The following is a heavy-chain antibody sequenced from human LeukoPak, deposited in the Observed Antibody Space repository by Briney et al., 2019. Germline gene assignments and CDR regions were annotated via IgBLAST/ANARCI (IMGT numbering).Heavy chain of an antibody. Sequence: PGGSLRLSCAASGFTFSSYSMNWVRQAPGKGLEWVSSISSSSSYIYYADSVKGRFTISRDNAKNSLSLQMHSLRAEDTAVYYCARGRAEYQLLSWLDPWGQGTLVTVSS. CDR1: GFTFSSYS. V-gene: IGHV3-21*01. CDR3: ARGRAEYQLLSWLDP. J-gene: IGHJ5*02. D-gene: IGHD2-2*01. CDR2: ISSSSSYI.